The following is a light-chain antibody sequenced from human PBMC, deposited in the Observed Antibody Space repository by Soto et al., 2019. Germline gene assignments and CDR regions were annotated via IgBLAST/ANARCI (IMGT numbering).Light chain of an antibody. CDR3: QRRVNWPHT. CDR1: QSVRDY. V-gene: IGKV3-11*01. J-gene: IGKJ4*02. Sequence: ETVLTQSPASLSLSPGDRATLSCRAGQSVRDYVARYQQKPGQSPRLLFFDASTRATGVPARLSAGGSGTDFALIISNQGPEDFAVYYCQRRVNWPHTCGGVTKLDTK. CDR2: DAS.